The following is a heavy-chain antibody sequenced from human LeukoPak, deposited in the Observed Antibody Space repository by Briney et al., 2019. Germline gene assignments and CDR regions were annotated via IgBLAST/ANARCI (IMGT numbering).Heavy chain of an antibody. CDR3: ARRCLGYCSSTSKRAFDI. CDR1: GGSISSSSYY. Sequence: SETLSLTCTVSGGSISSSSYYWGWIRQPPGKGLEWIGSIYYSGSTYYNPSLKSRVTISVDTSKNQFSLKLSSVTAADTAVYYCARRCLGYCSSTSKRAFDIWGQGTMVTVSS. J-gene: IGHJ3*02. CDR2: IYYSGST. V-gene: IGHV4-39*07. D-gene: IGHD2-2*01.